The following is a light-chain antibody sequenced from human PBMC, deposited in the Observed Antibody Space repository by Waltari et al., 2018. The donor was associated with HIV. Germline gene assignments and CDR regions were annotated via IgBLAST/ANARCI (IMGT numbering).Light chain of an antibody. CDR3: SSYAGSNNWVV. Sequence: QSVTISCTGTSSDVGGYKYVSWYQQHPGKAPKLMIYDVSKRPSGVPDRFSGPKSGNTASLTVSGLQAEDEADYYCSSYAGSNNWVVFGGGTKLTVL. J-gene: IGLJ2*01. CDR2: DVS. CDR1: SSDVGGYKY. V-gene: IGLV2-8*01.